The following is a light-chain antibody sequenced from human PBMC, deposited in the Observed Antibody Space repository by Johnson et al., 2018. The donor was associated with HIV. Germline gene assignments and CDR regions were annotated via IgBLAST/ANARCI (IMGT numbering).Light chain of an antibody. CDR1: SSNIGNNY. Sequence: QSLLTQPPSVSAAPGQKVTISCSGSSSNIGNNYVSWYQQLPGTAPKLLIYDNNKRPSGIPDRFSGSKSGTSATLGITGLQTGDEADYYCGTWDSSLSVLYVFGTGTRVNVL. CDR3: GTWDSSLSVLYV. CDR2: DNN. V-gene: IGLV1-51*01. J-gene: IGLJ1*01.